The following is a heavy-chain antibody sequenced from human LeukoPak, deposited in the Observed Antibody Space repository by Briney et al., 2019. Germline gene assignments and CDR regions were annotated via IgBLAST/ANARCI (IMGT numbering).Heavy chain of an antibody. CDR1: GFTSSSDS. CDR3: ASLYYGSGSYYGFSYFDY. J-gene: IGHJ4*02. D-gene: IGHD3-10*01. Sequence: PGGSLRLSCAASGFTSSSDSMNGVREAPGKGVEWGSSITSSSSDIYYADSVKGRFNISRDNAKHSLYLQMHSLRAEDTAVYYCASLYYGSGSYYGFSYFDYWGQGTLVTVSS. V-gene: IGHV3-21*01. CDR2: ITSSSSDI.